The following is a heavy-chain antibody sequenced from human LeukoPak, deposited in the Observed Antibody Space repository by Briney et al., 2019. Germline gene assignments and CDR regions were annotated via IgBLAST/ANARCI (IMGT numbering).Heavy chain of an antibody. D-gene: IGHD2/OR15-2a*01. CDR1: GGSISSGNYY. CDR3: ARGGAFASEPVEMVV. Sequence: SETLSLTCTVSGGSISSGNYYWSWVRQPAGKGLEYIGRIYNTGRTNYNPSLKSRVTISVDTSKNQFSLKLSSLIAADTAVYYCARGGAFASEPVEMVVWGKGTTVTVSS. V-gene: IGHV4-61*02. J-gene: IGHJ6*04. CDR2: IYNTGRT.